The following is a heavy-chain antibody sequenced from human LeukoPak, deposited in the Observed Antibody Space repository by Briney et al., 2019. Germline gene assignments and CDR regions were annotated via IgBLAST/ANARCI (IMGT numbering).Heavy chain of an antibody. CDR1: GLTFSSYC. V-gene: IGHV3-30*02. D-gene: IGHD2-15*01. Sequence: PGGSLRLSCAVSGLTFSSYCMHWVRQAPGKGLEWVAVIRYDGSNKYYADSVKRRFIISRDNSKNALYLQMNSLRAEDTAVYYCAKDSWGLDYFDYWGQGTLVTVSS. CDR2: IRYDGSNK. CDR3: AKDSWGLDYFDY. J-gene: IGHJ4*02.